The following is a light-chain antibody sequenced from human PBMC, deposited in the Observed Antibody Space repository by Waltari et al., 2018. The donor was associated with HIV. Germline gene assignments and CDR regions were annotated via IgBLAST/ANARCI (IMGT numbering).Light chain of an antibody. Sequence: QSALTQPASVSGSPGQSITISCTGTTSEFDKYKDVSWYQLHPGKAPKLIIFEVSFRPSGVSDRFSGSKSGPTASLTISGLQAEDEAYYFGVSSISSASPEFGGGTKVTVL. CDR1: TSEFDKYKD. J-gene: IGLJ3*02. V-gene: IGLV2-14*01. CDR2: EVS. CDR3: VSSISSASPE.